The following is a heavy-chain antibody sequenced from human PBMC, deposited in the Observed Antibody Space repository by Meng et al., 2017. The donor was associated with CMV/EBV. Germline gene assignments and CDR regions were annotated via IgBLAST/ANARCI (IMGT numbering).Heavy chain of an antibody. CDR3: AREAVFGLGKYGMDV. CDR1: GGSISSSSYY. D-gene: IGHD3/OR15-3a*01. CDR2: VYYIGTT. Sequence: SETLSLTCSVSGGSISSSSYYWGWIRQPPGKGLEWIGSVYYIGTTDHNPSLRSRVIIQVDRAQNQFSLELRSVTVADTAVYYCAREAVFGLGKYGMDVWGQGTTVTVS. V-gene: IGHV4-39*07. J-gene: IGHJ6*02.